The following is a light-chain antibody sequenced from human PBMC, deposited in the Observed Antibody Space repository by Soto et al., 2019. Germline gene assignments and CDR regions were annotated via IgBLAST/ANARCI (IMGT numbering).Light chain of an antibody. CDR2: DAS. J-gene: IGKJ4*01. Sequence: DMQMTQSPSSLSAPVGDRVTITCQASQDIKNYLNWYQQKPGKAPKLLIYDASNLETGVPSRSSGSGSGTDFTFTISSLQPEDISTYYCHQYENPPSTFGGGTKVDIK. CDR1: QDIKNY. CDR3: HQYENPPST. V-gene: IGKV1-33*01.